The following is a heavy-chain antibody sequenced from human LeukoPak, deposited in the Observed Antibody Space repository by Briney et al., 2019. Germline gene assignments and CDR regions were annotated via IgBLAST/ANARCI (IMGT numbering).Heavy chain of an antibody. CDR3: ARDPYSSGWYLDY. J-gene: IGHJ4*02. D-gene: IGHD6-19*01. Sequence: GGSLRLSCAASGFTFSSYAMHWVRQAPGKGLEWVAVIWYDGSNKYYADSVKGRFTISRDNSKNTLYLQMNSLRAEDTAVYYCARDPYSSGWYLDYWGQGTLVTVSS. V-gene: IGHV3-33*08. CDR1: GFTFSSYA. CDR2: IWYDGSNK.